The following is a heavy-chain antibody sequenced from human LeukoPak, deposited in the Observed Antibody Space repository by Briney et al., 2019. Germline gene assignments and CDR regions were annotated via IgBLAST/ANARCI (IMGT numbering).Heavy chain of an antibody. CDR3: ARSVPSLDYLFDS. D-gene: IGHD4-11*01. V-gene: IGHV1-2*02. Sequence: SVKVSCKASGYTFTGYFMHWVRQPPAQGLAWMGWINPNSGGTHYAQKLQDRVTMTTDTSTSTAYMELRSLRSDDTAGYYCARSVPSLDYLFDSWGHGTLVTVSS. CDR1: GYTFTGYF. CDR2: INPNSGGT. J-gene: IGHJ5*01.